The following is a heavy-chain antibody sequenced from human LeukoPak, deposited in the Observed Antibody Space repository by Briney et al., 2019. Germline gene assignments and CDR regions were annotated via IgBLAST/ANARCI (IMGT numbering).Heavy chain of an antibody. CDR3: ASMGYYYDSSGYYRY. CDR2: MKEDGSDQ. J-gene: IGHJ4*02. V-gene: IGHV3-7*03. CDR1: GFRFTGYW. Sequence: GGSLRLSCAASGFRFTGYWMSWVRQAPGKGLEWVAKMKEDGSDQYYADSVKGRFTISRDNAKNSLYLQMNSLRAEDTAVYYCASMGYYYDSSGYYRYWGQGTLVTVSS. D-gene: IGHD3-22*01.